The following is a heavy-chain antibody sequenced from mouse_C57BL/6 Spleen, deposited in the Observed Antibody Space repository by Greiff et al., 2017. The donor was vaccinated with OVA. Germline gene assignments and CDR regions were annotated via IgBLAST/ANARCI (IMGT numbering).Heavy chain of an antibody. Sequence: QVQLQQPGAELVKPGASVKMSCKASGYTFTSYWITWVKQRPGQGLEWIGDIYPGSGSTNYNEKFKSKATLTVDTSSSTAYMQLSSLTSEDSAVDYGARHPYYYGSSPAWFAYWGQGTLVTVSA. D-gene: IGHD1-1*01. CDR2: IYPGSGST. CDR1: GYTFTSYW. V-gene: IGHV1-55*01. J-gene: IGHJ3*01. CDR3: ARHPYYYGSSPAWFAY.